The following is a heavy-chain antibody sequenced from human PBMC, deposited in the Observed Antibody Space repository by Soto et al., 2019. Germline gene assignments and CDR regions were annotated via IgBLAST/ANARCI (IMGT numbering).Heavy chain of an antibody. Sequence: QVQLVQSGAEVRKPGASVKVSCKTSGYTFTDYDINWVRQAPGQGLEWVGRMNPNSSRTDYAQKLEGRVTMTRDISISTAYMELSSLGYDDTAVYFCSTWGRNGWYTGFFWGQGTLVTVSS. CDR1: GYTFTDYD. D-gene: IGHD6-19*01. J-gene: IGHJ4*02. V-gene: IGHV1-8*02. CDR3: STWGRNGWYTGFF. CDR2: MNPNSSRT.